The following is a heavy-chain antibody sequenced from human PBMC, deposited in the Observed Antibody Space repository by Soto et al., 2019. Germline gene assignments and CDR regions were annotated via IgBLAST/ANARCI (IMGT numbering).Heavy chain of an antibody. CDR3: ARAWPNCSGGSCYYYFDY. Sequence: SETLSLTCTVSGGSISSGGYYWSWIRQHPGKGLEWIGYIYYSGSTYYNPSLKSRVTISVDTSKNQFSLKLSSVTAADTAVYYCARAWPNCSGGSCYYYFDYWGQGTLVSVSS. CDR1: GGSISSGGYY. CDR2: IYYSGST. J-gene: IGHJ4*02. V-gene: IGHV4-31*03. D-gene: IGHD2-15*01.